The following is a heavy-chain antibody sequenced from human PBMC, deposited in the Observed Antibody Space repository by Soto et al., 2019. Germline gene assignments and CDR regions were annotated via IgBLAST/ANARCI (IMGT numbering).Heavy chain of an antibody. D-gene: IGHD2-8*01. J-gene: IGHJ6*03. Sequence: ASVKVSCKASGYTFTSYGISWVRQAPGQGLEWMGWISAYNGNTNYAQKLQGRVTMTTDTSTSTAYMELRSLRSDDTAVYYCAREIRDIYCTNGVCQDYYYYVDVWGKGTTVTVSS. CDR1: GYTFTSYG. CDR2: ISAYNGNT. CDR3: AREIRDIYCTNGVCQDYYYYVDV. V-gene: IGHV1-18*01.